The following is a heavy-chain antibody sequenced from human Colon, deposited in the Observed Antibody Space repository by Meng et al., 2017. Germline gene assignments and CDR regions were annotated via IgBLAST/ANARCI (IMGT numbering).Heavy chain of an antibody. V-gene: IGHV5-51*01. CDR2: IHPGDADT. CDR3: ARQAIWFGELLGWFDP. CDR1: GYSFTSYW. D-gene: IGHD3-10*01. J-gene: IGHJ5*02. Sequence: GESLKISCKGSGYSFTSYWIGWVRQMPGKGLEWMGIIHPGDADTRYSPSFQGQVTISADKSISTVYLQWSSLQASDTAIYYCARQAIWFGELLGWFDPWGQGTLVTVSS.